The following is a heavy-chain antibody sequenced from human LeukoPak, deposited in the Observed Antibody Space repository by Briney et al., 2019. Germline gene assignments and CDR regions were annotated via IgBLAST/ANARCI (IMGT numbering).Heavy chain of an antibody. CDR3: AKGSRIVVVVAADY. V-gene: IGHV3-30*18. CDR2: ISYDGSNK. Sequence: GGSLRLSCAASGFTFSSYGMHWVRQAPGKGLEWVAVISYDGSNKYYADSVKGRFTISRDNSKNTLCLQMNSLRAEDTAVYYCAKGSRIVVVVAADYWGQGTLVTVSS. CDR1: GFTFSSYG. J-gene: IGHJ4*02. D-gene: IGHD2-15*01.